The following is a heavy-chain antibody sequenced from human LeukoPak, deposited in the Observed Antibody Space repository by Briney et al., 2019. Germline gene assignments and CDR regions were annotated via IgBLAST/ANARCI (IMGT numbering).Heavy chain of an antibody. CDR2: ISGSGGST. J-gene: IGHJ4*02. CDR1: GFTFSSYA. D-gene: IGHD6-19*01. Sequence: GGSLRLSCAASGFTFSSYAMSWVRQAPGKGLEWVSAISGSGGSTYYADSVKGRFTISRDNSKNTLYLQMNSLRAEDTAVYYCAKLTGYSSASPGDYWGQGTLVTVSS. CDR3: AKLTGYSSASPGDY. V-gene: IGHV3-23*01.